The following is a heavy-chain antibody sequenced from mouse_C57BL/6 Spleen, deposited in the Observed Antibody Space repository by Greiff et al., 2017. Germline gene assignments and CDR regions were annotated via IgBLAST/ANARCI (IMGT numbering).Heavy chain of an antibody. Sequence: QVQLQQSGAELAKPGASVKLSCKASGYTFTSYWMHWVKQRPGQGLEWIGYINPSSGYTKYNQKFKDKDTLTADKSSSTAYMQLSSLTYEDSAVYYCARSGILAYYSNHGVYFDYWGQGTTLTVSS. CDR2: INPSSGYT. CDR3: ARSGILAYYSNHGVYFDY. D-gene: IGHD2-5*01. J-gene: IGHJ2*01. V-gene: IGHV1-7*01. CDR1: GYTFTSYW.